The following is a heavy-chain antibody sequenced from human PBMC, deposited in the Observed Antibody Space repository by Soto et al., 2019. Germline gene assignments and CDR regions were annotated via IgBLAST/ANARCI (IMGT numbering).Heavy chain of an antibody. D-gene: IGHD3-9*01. CDR2: INAGNGNA. J-gene: IGHJ6*02. CDR1: GYTLNSYG. V-gene: IGHV1-3*01. Sequence: ASVKVSCKASGYTLNSYGMHWVRQAPGQRLEWMGWINAGNGNAKYSQKFQGRVTITRDTSASIAYMELSSLRSEDTAVYYCARDPKLRYFDLVPSGMDVWGQGTTVPVSS. CDR3: ARDPKLRYFDLVPSGMDV.